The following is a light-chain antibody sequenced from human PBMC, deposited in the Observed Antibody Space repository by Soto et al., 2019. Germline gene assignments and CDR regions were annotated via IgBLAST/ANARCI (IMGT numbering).Light chain of an antibody. J-gene: IGLJ2*01. CDR1: SSNIGSNT. CDR3: AAWDDSLYVV. V-gene: IGLV1-44*01. Sequence: AVVTQPPSASGTPGQRVTISCSGSSSNIGSNTVNWYQQLPGTAPKLLIYSNNQRPSGVPDRFSGSKSGTSASLAISGLQSEDEADYYCAAWDDSLYVVFGGGTKLTVL. CDR2: SNN.